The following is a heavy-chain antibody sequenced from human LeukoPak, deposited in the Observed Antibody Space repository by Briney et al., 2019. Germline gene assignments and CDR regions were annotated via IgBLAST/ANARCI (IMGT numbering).Heavy chain of an antibody. J-gene: IGHJ4*02. CDR1: RYGFNSYW. CDR3: ARGSDRGYNYGFDY. V-gene: IGHV5-51*01. CDR2: IYPRGSDT. Sequence: GESLKISCKGSRYGFNSYWIGWVRQMPGKGLEWMGIIYPRGSDTRYSPSFQGQVTISADRSIGTAYLQWSRLKASDTAMYYCARGSDRGYNYGFDYWGQGTLVTVSS. D-gene: IGHD5-18*01.